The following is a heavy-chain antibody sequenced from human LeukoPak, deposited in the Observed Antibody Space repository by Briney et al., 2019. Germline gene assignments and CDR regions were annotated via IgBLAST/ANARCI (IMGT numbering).Heavy chain of an antibody. V-gene: IGHV1-18*04. CDR3: ARNYDIYYDY. CDR1: GYTFTGYF. D-gene: IGHD3-9*01. CDR2: ISAYNGNT. Sequence: ASVKVSCKASGYTFTGYFIHWVRQAPGQGLEWMGWISAYNGNTNYAQKLQGRVTMTTDTSTSTAYMELRSLRSDDTAVYYCARNYDIYYDYWGQGTLVTVSS. J-gene: IGHJ4*02.